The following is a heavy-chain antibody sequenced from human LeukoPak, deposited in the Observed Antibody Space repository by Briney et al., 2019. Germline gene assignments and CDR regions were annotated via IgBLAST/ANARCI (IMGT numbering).Heavy chain of an antibody. J-gene: IGHJ6*03. CDR2: ISGSGDRT. Sequence: AGGSLRLSCAASGFTFNSYAMSWVRQAPGKGLDWVSGISGSGDRTYYADAVKGRFTISRDNSKNTLYLQINSVGAEDTAVYYCAKGHSPGAADYYYYYYMDVWGKGTTVTDSS. CDR1: GFTFNSYA. V-gene: IGHV3-23*01. D-gene: IGHD2-15*01. CDR3: AKGHSPGAADYYYYYYMDV.